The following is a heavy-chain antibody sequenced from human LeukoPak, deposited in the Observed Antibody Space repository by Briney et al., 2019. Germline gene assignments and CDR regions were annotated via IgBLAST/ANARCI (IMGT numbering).Heavy chain of an antibody. CDR2: IKPDGNEK. J-gene: IGHJ4*02. D-gene: IGHD2-8*02. CDR3: ARNQHWSRDI. V-gene: IGHV3-7*01. Sequence: GGSLRLSCAASGFAFSDYWMTWVRQAPGKGLEWVANIKPDGNEKYYVDSMKGRFTISRDNAKNSLSLQMNSLRVDDTAVYYCARNQHWSRDIWGQGILVTVSS. CDR1: GFAFSDYW.